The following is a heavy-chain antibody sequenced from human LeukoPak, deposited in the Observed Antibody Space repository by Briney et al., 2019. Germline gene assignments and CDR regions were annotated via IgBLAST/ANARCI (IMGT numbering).Heavy chain of an antibody. Sequence: GGSLRLSCAASSITFTKAWMNWVRQAPGKGLEWVANINKDGGEKYYVDSVKGRFTISRDNAKNSLYLQMNSLRADDTAVYYCVKDSPPRYSGSPPAYWGQGTLVTVSS. CDR1: SITFTKAW. D-gene: IGHD1-26*01. CDR2: INKDGGEK. CDR3: VKDSPPRYSGSPPAY. J-gene: IGHJ4*02. V-gene: IGHV3-7*03.